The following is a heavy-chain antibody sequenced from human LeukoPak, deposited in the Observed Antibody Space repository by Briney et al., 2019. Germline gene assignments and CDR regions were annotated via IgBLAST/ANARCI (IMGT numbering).Heavy chain of an antibody. CDR2: INHSGST. Sequence: SETLSLTSAVYGGSFSGYYWSWIRQPPGKGLEWIGEINHSGSTNYNPSLKSRVTISVDTSKNQFSLKLSSVTAADTAVYYCARGATMVRGVLDYWGQGTLVTVSS. D-gene: IGHD3-10*01. V-gene: IGHV4-34*01. CDR1: GGSFSGYY. J-gene: IGHJ4*02. CDR3: ARGATMVRGVLDY.